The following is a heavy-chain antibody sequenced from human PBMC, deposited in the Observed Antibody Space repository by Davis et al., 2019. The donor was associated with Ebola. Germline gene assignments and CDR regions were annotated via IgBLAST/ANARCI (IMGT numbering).Heavy chain of an antibody. V-gene: IGHV3-23*01. D-gene: IGHD1-26*01. CDR1: GFTFGSSV. CDR3: ARKIAGSRPFDY. CDR2: ISGSGGST. Sequence: GGSLRLSCAASGFTFGSSVMNWVRQAPGKGLEWVSAISGSGGSTYYADSVKGRFTISRDNSKNTLYLQMTSLRAEDTAVYYCARKIAGSRPFDYWGQGTLVTVSS. J-gene: IGHJ4*02.